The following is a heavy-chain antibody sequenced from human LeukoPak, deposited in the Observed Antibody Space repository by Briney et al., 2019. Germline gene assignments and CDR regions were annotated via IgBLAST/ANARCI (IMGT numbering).Heavy chain of an antibody. V-gene: IGHV3-11*05. Sequence: PGGSLRLSCAASGFTFSDYYMSWIRQAPGKGLEWVSYISSSSSYTNYADSVKGRFTISRDNAKNSLYLQMNSLRAEDTAVYYCARVKNMAVTAFDIWGQGTMVTVSS. CDR1: GFTFSDYY. D-gene: IGHD2-21*02. CDR2: ISSSSSYT. J-gene: IGHJ3*02. CDR3: ARVKNMAVTAFDI.